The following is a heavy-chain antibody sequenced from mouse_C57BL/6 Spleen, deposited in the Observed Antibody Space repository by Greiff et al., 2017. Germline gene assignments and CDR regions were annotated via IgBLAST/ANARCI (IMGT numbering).Heavy chain of an antibody. CDR1: GYTFTDYN. CDR2: INPNNGGT. D-gene: IGHD2-4*01. J-gene: IGHJ2*01. CDR3: ARLVDDYLYYFDY. V-gene: IGHV1-18*01. Sequence: EVQLQQSGPELVKPGASVKIPCKASGYTFTDYNMDWVKQSHGKSLEWIGDINPNNGGTIYHQKFKGKATLTVDQSSSTAYMELRSLTSEDTAVYYCARLVDDYLYYFDYWGQGTTLTVSS.